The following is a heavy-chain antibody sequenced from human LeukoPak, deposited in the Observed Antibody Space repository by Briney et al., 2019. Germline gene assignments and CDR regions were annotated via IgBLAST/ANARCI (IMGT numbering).Heavy chain of an antibody. J-gene: IGHJ4*02. CDR3: AKDIWPSPNYYDSSGYYCPFDY. D-gene: IGHD3-22*01. V-gene: IGHV3-23*01. CDR2: ISGSGGST. CDR1: GFTFSSYA. Sequence: PGGSLRLSCAASGFTFSSYAMSWVRQAPGKGLEWVSAISGSGGSTYYADSVKGRFTISRDNSKNTLYLQMNSLRAEDTAVYYCAKDIWPSPNYYDSSGYYCPFDYWGQGTLVTVSS.